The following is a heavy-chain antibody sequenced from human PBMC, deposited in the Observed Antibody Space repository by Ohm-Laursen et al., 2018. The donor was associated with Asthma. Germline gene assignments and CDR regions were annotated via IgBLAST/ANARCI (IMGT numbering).Heavy chain of an antibody. CDR1: GDSINSGNNY. CDR3: ARGTFYYESTGYYFFDH. Sequence: SQTLSLTCTVSGDSINSGNNYWSWIRQHPGKGLEWIGYIYYSGSTYYNPSLKSRVTISVDTSKNQFSLKLSPVTAADTAVYYCARGTFYYESTGYYFFDHWGQGALVTVSS. V-gene: IGHV4-31*03. J-gene: IGHJ4*02. D-gene: IGHD3-22*01. CDR2: IYYSGST.